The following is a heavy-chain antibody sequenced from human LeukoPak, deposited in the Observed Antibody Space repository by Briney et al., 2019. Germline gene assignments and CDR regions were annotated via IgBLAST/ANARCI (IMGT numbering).Heavy chain of an antibody. Sequence: KPSETLSLTCTVSGGSISSSSYYWGWIRQPPGKGLEWIGSIYYSGSTYYNPSLKSRVTISVDMSKNQFSLKLSSVTAADTAVYYCAREQYSKTAPYYYYYMDVWGKGTTVTVSS. D-gene: IGHD6-13*01. CDR3: AREQYSKTAPYYYYYMDV. V-gene: IGHV4-39*07. CDR2: IYYSGST. CDR1: GGSISSSSYY. J-gene: IGHJ6*03.